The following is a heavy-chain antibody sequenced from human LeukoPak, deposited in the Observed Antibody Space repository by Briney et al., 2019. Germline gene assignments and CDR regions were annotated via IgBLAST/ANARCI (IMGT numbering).Heavy chain of an antibody. CDR2: IYYSGST. D-gene: IGHD3-22*01. J-gene: IGHJ6*02. CDR3: ARHQAYYYDSSGYYSFGSWGMDV. V-gene: IGHV4-59*08. CDR1: GESISGFY. Sequence: SETLSLTCTVSGESISGFYWNWIRQPPGKGLEWLGYIYYSGSTYYNPSLKSRVTISVDTSKNQFSLKLSSVTAADTAVYYCARHQAYYYDSSGYYSFGSWGMDVWGQGTTVTVSS.